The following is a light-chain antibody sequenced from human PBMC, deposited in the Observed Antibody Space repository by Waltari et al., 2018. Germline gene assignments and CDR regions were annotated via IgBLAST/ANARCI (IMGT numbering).Light chain of an antibody. CDR2: DVS. J-gene: IGLJ2*01. Sequence: QSALTQPASVSGSPGQWVTIFCAGTSNDVCGYNSVSWYQEHPGQAPRVIIYDVSDRPSGVSDRFSGSKSGNTASLTISGLQAEDEADYYCSSQSSNDVVLFGGGTKLTVL. V-gene: IGLV2-14*01. CDR1: SNDVCGYNS. CDR3: SSQSSNDVVL.